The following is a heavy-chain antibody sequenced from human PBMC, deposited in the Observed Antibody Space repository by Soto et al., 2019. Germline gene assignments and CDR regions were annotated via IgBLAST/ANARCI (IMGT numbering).Heavy chain of an antibody. D-gene: IGHD3-9*01. CDR2: IIPILGIA. CDR1: GGTFSSYT. CDR3: ARGTGRLVNLSWFDP. J-gene: IGHJ5*02. Sequence: SVKVSCKASGGTFSSYTISWVRQAPGQGLEWMGRIIPILGIANYAQKFQGRVTITADKSTSTAYMELSSLRSEDTAVYYCARGTGRLVNLSWFDPWGQGTLVTVSS. V-gene: IGHV1-69*02.